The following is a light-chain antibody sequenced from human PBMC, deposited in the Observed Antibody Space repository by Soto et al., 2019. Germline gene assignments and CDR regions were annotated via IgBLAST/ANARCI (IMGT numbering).Light chain of an antibody. J-gene: IGLJ3*02. CDR1: SSNIGAGYD. CDR3: QSYDSSLSGSV. V-gene: IGLV1-40*01. CDR2: GNS. Sequence: QSVLTQPPSVSGAPGQTVTISCTGSSSNIGAGYDVHWYQQLPGTAPKLLIYGNSNRPSGVPDRFSGAKSGTSASLAITGGQAEDEADYYCQSYDSSLSGSVFGGGTKLTVL.